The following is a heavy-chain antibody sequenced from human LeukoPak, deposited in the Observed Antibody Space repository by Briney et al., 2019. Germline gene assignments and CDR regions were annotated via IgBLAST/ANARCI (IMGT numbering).Heavy chain of an antibody. CDR1: GGSISSYY. Sequence: KPSETLSLTCTVSGGSISSYYWSWIRQPPGKGLEWIGYIYYSGSTYYNPSLKSRVTISVDTSKNQFSLKLSSVTAADTAVYYCARRRALPAASMYFDYWGQGTLVTVSS. V-gene: IGHV4-59*12. D-gene: IGHD2-2*01. J-gene: IGHJ4*02. CDR2: IYYSGST. CDR3: ARRRALPAASMYFDY.